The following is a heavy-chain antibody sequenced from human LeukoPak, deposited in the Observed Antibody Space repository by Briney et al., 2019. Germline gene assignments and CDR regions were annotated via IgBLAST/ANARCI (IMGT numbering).Heavy chain of an antibody. V-gene: IGHV4-59*01. J-gene: IGHJ2*01. D-gene: IGHD3-22*01. Sequence: SETLSLTCTVSGGSIRSYFWSWIRQPPGKGLEWIGYIYYSGSTNYNPSLKSRVTISVDTSKNQFSLRLSSVTAADTAVYYCARGSDHYDSSGYRYFDLWGRGTLATVSS. CDR3: ARGSDHYDSSGYRYFDL. CDR2: IYYSGST. CDR1: GGSIRSYF.